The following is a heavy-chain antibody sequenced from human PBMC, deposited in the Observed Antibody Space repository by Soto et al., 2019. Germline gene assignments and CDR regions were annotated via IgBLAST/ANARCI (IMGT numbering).Heavy chain of an antibody. CDR1: GGSFSGYY. V-gene: IGHV4-34*01. D-gene: IGHD6-13*01. Sequence: QVQLQQWGAGLLKPSETLSLTCAVYGGSFSGYYWSWIRQPPGKGLEWIGEINHSGSTNYNPSLKSRVTISVDTSKNQFSLKLSSVTAADTAVYYCARGGIAAARTYYFDYWGQGTLVTVSS. CDR3: ARGGIAAARTYYFDY. J-gene: IGHJ4*02. CDR2: INHSGST.